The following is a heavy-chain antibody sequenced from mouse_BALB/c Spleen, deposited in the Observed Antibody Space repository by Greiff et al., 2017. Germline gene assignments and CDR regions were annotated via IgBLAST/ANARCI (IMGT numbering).Heavy chain of an antibody. Sequence: QVQLQQSGAELVRPGSSVKISCKASGYAFSSYWMNWVKQRPGQGLEWIGQIYPGDGDTNYNGKFKGKATLTADKSSSTAYMQLSSLTSEDSAVYVCTMIATDWYFDDWGAGTTVTVSS. CDR1: GYAFSSYW. CDR2: IYPGDGDT. D-gene: IGHD2-4*01. V-gene: IGHV1-80*01. CDR3: TMIATDWYFDD. J-gene: IGHJ1*01.